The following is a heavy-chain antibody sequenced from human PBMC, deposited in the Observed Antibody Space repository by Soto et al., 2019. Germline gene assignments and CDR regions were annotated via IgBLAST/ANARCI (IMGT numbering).Heavy chain of an antibody. Sequence: PGGSLRLSCAASGFTFSSYGMHWVRQAPGKGLEWVAVISYDGSNKYYADSVKGRFTISRDNSKNTLYLQMNSLRAEDTAVYYCAKGHSGQGMDVWGQGTTVTVS. V-gene: IGHV3-30*18. CDR3: AKGHSGQGMDV. CDR2: ISYDGSNK. J-gene: IGHJ6*02. CDR1: GFTFSSYG. D-gene: IGHD3-10*01.